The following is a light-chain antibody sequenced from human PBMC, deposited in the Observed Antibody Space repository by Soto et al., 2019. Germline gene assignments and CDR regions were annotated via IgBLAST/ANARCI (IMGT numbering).Light chain of an antibody. CDR3: SSYTSSSTPGV. Sequence: QSALTQPASVSGSPGQSITISCTGTSSDVGGYNYVSWYLQHPGKAPKLMIYEVSNRPSGVSNRFSGSKSGNTASLTISGLQAEDEADYYCSSYTSSSTPGVFGTGTKLTVL. J-gene: IGLJ1*01. V-gene: IGLV2-14*01. CDR2: EVS. CDR1: SSDVGGYNY.